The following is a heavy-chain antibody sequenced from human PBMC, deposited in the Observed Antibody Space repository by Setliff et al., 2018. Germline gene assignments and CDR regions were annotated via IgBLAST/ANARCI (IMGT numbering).Heavy chain of an antibody. V-gene: IGHV4-61*10. CDR2: IFYSGSS. D-gene: IGHD4-17*01. CDR3: ARLPRTVTHFDY. Sequence: SETLSLTCTVSGGASVSRGSYYWSWIRQPAGEGLEWIGYIFYSGSSNYNPSLQSRVSISVDTSKNQLSLKLDSLTAADTAVYFCARLPRTVTHFDYWGQGALVTVSS. J-gene: IGHJ4*02. CDR1: GGASVSRGSYY.